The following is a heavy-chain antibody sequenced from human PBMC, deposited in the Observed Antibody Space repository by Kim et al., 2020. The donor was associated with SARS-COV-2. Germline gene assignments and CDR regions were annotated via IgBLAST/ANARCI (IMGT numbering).Heavy chain of an antibody. CDR3: AKDLVRGDHYFVD. J-gene: IGHJ4*02. CDR2: TSVSGVNT. D-gene: IGHD3-10*01. V-gene: IGHV3-23*01. CDR1: GFTFSNYA. Sequence: GGSLRLSCAASGFTFSNYAMTWVRQAPGKGLEWVSTTSVSGVNTYYADSVKGRFTISRDNSKNTLYLQMNSLRAEDTAVYYCAKDLVRGDHYFVDWGQGTLVTVSS.